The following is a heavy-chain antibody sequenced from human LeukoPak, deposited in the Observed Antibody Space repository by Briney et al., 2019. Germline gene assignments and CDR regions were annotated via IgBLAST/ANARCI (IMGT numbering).Heavy chain of an antibody. CDR2: VARGGSHK. CDR1: GFTFSDYG. J-gene: IGHJ2*01. Sequence: GGSLRLSSSASGFTFSDYGIQWVRQAPGKGLEWVAVVARGGSHKVYSDSVKGRLYISRDNSKNTAFLQMDSLRAEDAAVYFCAREHSHSNWFFDLWGPGTPVTVSS. V-gene: IGHV3-30*03. CDR3: AREHSHSNWFFDL. D-gene: IGHD4-11*01.